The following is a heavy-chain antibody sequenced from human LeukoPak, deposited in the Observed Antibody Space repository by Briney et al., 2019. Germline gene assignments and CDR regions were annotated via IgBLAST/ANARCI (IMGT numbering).Heavy chain of an antibody. CDR2: IYYSGST. J-gene: IGHJ3*02. D-gene: IGHD4-11*01. V-gene: IGHV4-59*08. CDR3: ARYRATHANAFDI. CDR1: GGSISSYY. Sequence: KPSETLSLTCIVSGGSISSYYWSWIRQPPGKGLEWIGDIYYSGSTYYNPSLKSRVTISVDTSKNQFSLKLSSVTAADTAVYYCARYRATHANAFDIWGQGTMVTVSS.